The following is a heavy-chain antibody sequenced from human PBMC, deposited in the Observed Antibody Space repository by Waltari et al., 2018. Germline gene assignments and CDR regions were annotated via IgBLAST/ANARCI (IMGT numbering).Heavy chain of an antibody. V-gene: IGHV3-21*01. J-gene: IGHJ4*02. D-gene: IGHD7-27*01. Sequence: EVQLVESGGGLVKPGGSLRLSGGASGFSLSSYSMNWVRQAPGKGLEWVSSISSSTTYIHYADSVKGRFTISRDNAKNSLYLQMNSLRVEDTAVYYCVSGGWGFYFDYWGQGTVVTVSS. CDR3: VSGGWGFYFDY. CDR1: GFSLSSYS. CDR2: ISSSTTYI.